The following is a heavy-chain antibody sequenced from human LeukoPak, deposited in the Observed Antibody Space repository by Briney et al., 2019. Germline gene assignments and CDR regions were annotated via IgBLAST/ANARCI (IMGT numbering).Heavy chain of an antibody. CDR2: ISYDGSNK. Sequence: GGSLRLSCAASGFTFSSYGMHWVRQAPGKGLEWVAVISYDGSNKYYADSVKGRFTISRDNSKNTLYLQMNSLRAEDTAVYYCAKDDHSYDAFDIWGQGTMVTVSS. J-gene: IGHJ3*02. CDR3: AKDDHSYDAFDI. V-gene: IGHV3-30*18. D-gene: IGHD1-26*01. CDR1: GFTFSSYG.